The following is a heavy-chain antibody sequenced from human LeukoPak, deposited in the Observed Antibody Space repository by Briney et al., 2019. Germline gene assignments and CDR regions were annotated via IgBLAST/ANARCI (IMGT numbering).Heavy chain of an antibody. CDR2: IKSKTDGGTT. J-gene: IGHJ4*02. V-gene: IGHV3-15*01. CDR1: GFTFSNAW. CDR3: TTDAARGYSGYDHY. D-gene: IGHD5-12*01. Sequence: GGSLRLSCAASGFTFSNAWMSWVRQAPGKGLEWVGRIKSKTDGGTTDYAAPVKGRFTISRDDSKNTLYLQMNGLKTEDTAVYYCTTDAARGYSGYDHYWGQGTLVTVSS.